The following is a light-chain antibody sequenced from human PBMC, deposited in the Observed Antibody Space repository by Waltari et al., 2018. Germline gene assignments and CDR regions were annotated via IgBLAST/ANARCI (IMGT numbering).Light chain of an antibody. Sequence: ESVFTQSPGTVSLSPGERATLSCRASQSVSSNYLAWYQQKPGQAPRLLIYGASSRATGIPDRFSGSGSGTDFTLTISRLEPEDFAVYYCQQYGSSPTTFGQGTKLEI. CDR3: QQYGSSPTT. V-gene: IGKV3-20*01. CDR1: QSVSSNY. CDR2: GAS. J-gene: IGKJ2*01.